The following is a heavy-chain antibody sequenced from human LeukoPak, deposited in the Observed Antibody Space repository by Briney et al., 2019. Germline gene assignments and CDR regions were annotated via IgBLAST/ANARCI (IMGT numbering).Heavy chain of an antibody. D-gene: IGHD4-17*01. Sequence: GGSLRLSCAASRFTFSTYSMNWVRQAPGKGLEWVSSISSSSSYIYYADSVKGRFTISRDNAKNSLYLQMNSLRAEDTAVYYCARGRLDYGDYLNWFDPWGQGTLVTVSS. CDR3: ARGRLDYGDYLNWFDP. CDR1: RFTFSTYS. J-gene: IGHJ5*02. V-gene: IGHV3-21*01. CDR2: ISSSSSYI.